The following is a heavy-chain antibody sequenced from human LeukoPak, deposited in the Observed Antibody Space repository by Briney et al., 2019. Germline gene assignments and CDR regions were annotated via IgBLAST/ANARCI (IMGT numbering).Heavy chain of an antibody. CDR1: GGTFSSYA. J-gene: IGHJ6*02. D-gene: IGHD1-26*01. CDR2: IIPILGIA. CDR3: ASLIVGATKFHNYYYYGMDV. V-gene: IGHV1-69*04. Sequence: SVKVSCKASGGTFSSYAISWVRQAPGQGLEWMGRIIPILGIANYAQKFQGRVTITADKSTSTAYMELSSLRSEDTAVYYCASLIVGATKFHNYYYYGMDVWGQGTTVTVSS.